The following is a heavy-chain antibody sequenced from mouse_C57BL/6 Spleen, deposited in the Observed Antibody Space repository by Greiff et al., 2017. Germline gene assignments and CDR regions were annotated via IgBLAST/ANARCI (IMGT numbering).Heavy chain of an antibody. Sequence: QVQLQQSGAELVRPWTSVKVSCKASGYAFTNYLIEWVKQRPGQGLEWIGVINPGSGGTNYNEKFKGKATLTADKSSSTAYMQLSSLTSEDSAVYFCARDYSNYVGYFDVWGTGTTVTVSS. J-gene: IGHJ1*03. CDR3: ARDYSNYVGYFDV. D-gene: IGHD2-5*01. CDR2: INPGSGGT. CDR1: GYAFTNYL. V-gene: IGHV1-54*01.